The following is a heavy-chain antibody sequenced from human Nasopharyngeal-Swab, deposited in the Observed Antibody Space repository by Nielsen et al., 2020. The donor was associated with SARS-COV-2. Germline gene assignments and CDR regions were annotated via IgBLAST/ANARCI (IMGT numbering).Heavy chain of an antibody. CDR3: ARDKGLRFLEWLPLKGFTGWFDP. Sequence: SVKVPCKASGGTFSSYAISWVRQAPGQGLEWMGGIIPIFGTANYAQKFQGRVTITADKSTSTAYMELSSLRSEDTAVYYCARDKGLRFLEWLPLKGFTGWFDPWGQGTLVTVSS. V-gene: IGHV1-69*06. J-gene: IGHJ5*02. CDR1: GGTFSSYA. D-gene: IGHD3-3*01. CDR2: IIPIFGTA.